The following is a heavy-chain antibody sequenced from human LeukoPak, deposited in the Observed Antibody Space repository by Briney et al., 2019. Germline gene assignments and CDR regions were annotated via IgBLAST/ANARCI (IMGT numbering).Heavy chain of an antibody. CDR1: GGSISSSSYY. J-gene: IGHJ4*02. Sequence: KPSETLSLTCTVSGGSISSSSYYWGWIRQPPGKGLEWIGSIYYSGSTYYNPSLKSRVTISVDTSKNQFSLKLSSVTAADTAVYYCASRKVVVVPAARPYSGYDNIDYWGQGTLVTVSS. D-gene: IGHD2-2*02. CDR3: ASRKVVVVPAARPYSGYDNIDY. CDR2: IYYSGST. V-gene: IGHV4-39*01.